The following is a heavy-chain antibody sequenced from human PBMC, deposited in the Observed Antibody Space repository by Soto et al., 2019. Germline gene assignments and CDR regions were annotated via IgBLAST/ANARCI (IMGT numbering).Heavy chain of an antibody. D-gene: IGHD6-6*01. CDR1: GDTFTGYY. V-gene: IGHV1-2*02. CDR3: ARSISIAARPDS. CDR2: INPNSGGT. Sequence: QVQLVQSGAEVKKPGASVKVSCRASGDTFTGYYIHWVRQAPGQGLELMGWINPNSGGTNYAQKFQDRVTMTRDTSITTAYMDLSRLTSDDTAVYYCARSISIAARPDSWGQGTLVTVSS. J-gene: IGHJ4*02.